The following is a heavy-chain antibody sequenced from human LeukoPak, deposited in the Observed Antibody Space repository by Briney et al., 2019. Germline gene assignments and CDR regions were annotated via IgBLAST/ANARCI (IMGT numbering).Heavy chain of an antibody. CDR1: GFTFSSYS. CDR3: AKANDYYDSSGLDY. D-gene: IGHD3-22*01. V-gene: IGHV3-21*01. J-gene: IGHJ4*02. CDR2: ISSSSSYI. Sequence: GGSLRLSCAASGFTFSSYSMNWVRQAPGKGLEWVSCISSSSSYIYYADSVKGRFTISRDNSKNTLYLQMNSLRAEDTAVYYCAKANDYYDSSGLDYWGQGTLVTVSS.